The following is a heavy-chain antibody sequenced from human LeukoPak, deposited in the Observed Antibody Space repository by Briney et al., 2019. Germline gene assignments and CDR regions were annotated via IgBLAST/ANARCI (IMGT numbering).Heavy chain of an antibody. CDR2: IVVGSGNT. CDR3: AADPVPYYDFWSGYYRMLGDYYYYGMDV. Sequence: ASVMVSCKASGFTFTSSAVQWVRQARGQRLEWIGWIVVGSGNTNYAQKFQERVTITRDMSTSTAYMELSSLRSEDTAVYYCAADPVPYYDFWSGYYRMLGDYYYYGMDVWGQGTTVTVSS. J-gene: IGHJ6*02. V-gene: IGHV1-58*01. CDR1: GFTFTSSA. D-gene: IGHD3-3*01.